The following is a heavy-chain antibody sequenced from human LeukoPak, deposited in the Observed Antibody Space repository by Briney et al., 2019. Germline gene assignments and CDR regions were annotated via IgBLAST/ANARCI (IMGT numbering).Heavy chain of an antibody. CDR2: IYPGDSDI. CDR3: ARQEYCSGGSCYTWFDP. D-gene: IGHD2-15*01. Sequence: GESLKISCKGSGYRFSNHWIGWVRHMPGKGLEWMGMIYPGDSDIRYSPSFQGQVTISADKSISTAYLQWSSLKASDTAMYYCARQEYCSGGSCYTWFDPWGQGTLVTVSS. J-gene: IGHJ5*02. V-gene: IGHV5-51*01. CDR1: GYRFSNHW.